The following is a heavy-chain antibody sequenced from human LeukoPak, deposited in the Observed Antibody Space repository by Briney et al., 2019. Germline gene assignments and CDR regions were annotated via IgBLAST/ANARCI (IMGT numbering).Heavy chain of an antibody. CDR2: IYNSGST. D-gene: IGHD1-26*01. V-gene: IGHV4-59*01. CDR3: VRDRELTY. CDR1: GGSISIYY. J-gene: IGHJ4*02. Sequence: SPSETLSLTCTVSGGSISIYYWSWIRQPPGKGLEWIGYIYNSGSTIYNPSLRSRVTISVDTSKNQFSLKLNSVTAADTAVYYCVRDRELTYWSQGTLVTVSS.